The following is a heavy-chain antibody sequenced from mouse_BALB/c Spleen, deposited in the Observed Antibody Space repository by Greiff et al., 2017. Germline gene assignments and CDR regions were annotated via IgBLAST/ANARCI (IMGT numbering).Heavy chain of an antibody. CDR1: GFSLTSYG. J-gene: IGHJ1*01. Sequence: VQVVESGPGLVAPSQSLFITCTVSGFSLTSYGVHWVRQPPGKGLEWLGVIWAGGSTNYNSALMSRLSISKDNSKSQVFLKMNSLQTDDTAMYYCARDDYGSSHWYFDVWGAGTTVTVSS. D-gene: IGHD1-1*01. V-gene: IGHV2-9*02. CDR3: ARDDYGSSHWYFDV. CDR2: IWAGGST.